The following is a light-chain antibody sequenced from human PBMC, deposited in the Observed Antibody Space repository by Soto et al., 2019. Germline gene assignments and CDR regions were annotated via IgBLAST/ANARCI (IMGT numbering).Light chain of an antibody. J-gene: IGKJ1*01. CDR1: QSVSSNY. CDR2: GAS. Sequence: ESVLTQSAGTRSLSPGERATLSCRASQSVSSNYLAWYQQKPGQAPRLLIYGASTRATGIPDRFSGSGSGTDFTLTISRLEPEDSAVYYCQQYGSSPTWTFGQGTKVDIK. CDR3: QQYGSSPTWT. V-gene: IGKV3-20*01.